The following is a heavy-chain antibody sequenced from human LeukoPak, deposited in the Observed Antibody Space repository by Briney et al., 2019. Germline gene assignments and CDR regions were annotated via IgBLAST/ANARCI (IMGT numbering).Heavy chain of an antibody. V-gene: IGHV1-18*01. CDR1: GYTFTSYG. CDR3: ARDCGGDCYDFSHWFDP. Sequence: ASAKVSCKASGYTFTSYGISWVRQAPGQGLEWMGWISAYNGNTNYAQKLQGRVTMTTDTSTSTAYMELRSLRSDDTAVYYCARDCGGDCYDFSHWFDPWGQGTLVTVSS. CDR2: ISAYNGNT. J-gene: IGHJ5*02. D-gene: IGHD2-21*02.